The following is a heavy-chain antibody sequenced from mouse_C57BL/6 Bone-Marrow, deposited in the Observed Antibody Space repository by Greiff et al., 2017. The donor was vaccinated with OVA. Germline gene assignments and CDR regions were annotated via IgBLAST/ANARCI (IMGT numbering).Heavy chain of an antibody. V-gene: IGHV14-4*01. CDR2: IDPENGDT. Sequence: VQLQQSGAELVRPGASVKLSCTASGFNIKDDYMHWVKPRPEQGLEWIGWIDPENGDTEYASKFQGKATITADTSSNTAYLQLSSLTSEDTAVYYCTTCAPFAYWGQGTLVTVSA. CDR3: TTCAPFAY. D-gene: IGHD6-1*01. CDR1: GFNIKDDY. J-gene: IGHJ3*01.